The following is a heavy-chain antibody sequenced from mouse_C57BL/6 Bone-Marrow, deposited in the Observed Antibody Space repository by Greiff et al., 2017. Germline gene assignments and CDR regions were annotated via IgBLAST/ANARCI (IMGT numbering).Heavy chain of an antibody. CDR2: LYPGSGST. Sequence: QVQLQQPGAELVKPGASVKLSCKASGYTFTSYWMHWVKQRPGQGLEWIGDLYPGSGSTNYNEKFKSKATLTVDTSSSTAYMQLSSLTSEDSAVYYCARRGAYYYGSSYFWYFDVWGTGTTVTVSS. V-gene: IGHV1-55*01. J-gene: IGHJ1*03. D-gene: IGHD1-1*01. CDR3: ARRGAYYYGSSYFWYFDV. CDR1: GYTFTSYW.